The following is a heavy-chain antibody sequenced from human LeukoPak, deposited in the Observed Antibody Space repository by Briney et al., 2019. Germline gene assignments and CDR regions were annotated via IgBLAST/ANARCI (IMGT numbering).Heavy chain of an antibody. V-gene: IGHV4-31*03. D-gene: IGHD3-22*01. Sequence: PSQTLSLTCTVSGGSISSGGYYWSWIRQHPGKGLEWIGYIYYSGSTYYNPSLKSRVTISVDTSKNQFSLKLSSVTAADTAVYCCARGGNYYDSSGYPDYWGQGTLVTVSS. CDR2: IYYSGST. J-gene: IGHJ4*02. CDR3: ARGGNYYDSSGYPDY. CDR1: GGSISSGGYY.